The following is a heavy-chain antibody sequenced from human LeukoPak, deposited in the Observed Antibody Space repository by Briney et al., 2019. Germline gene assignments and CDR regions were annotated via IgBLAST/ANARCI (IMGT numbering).Heavy chain of an antibody. CDR3: ARSVGYDWDWFDP. CDR2: IIHIFGTA. V-gene: IGHV1-69*13. Sequence: ASVKVSCKASGGTFSSYAISWVRQAPGQGLEWMGGIIHIFGTANYAQKFQGRVTITADESTSTAYMELSSLRSEDTAVYYCARSVGYDWDWFDPWGQGTLVTVSS. J-gene: IGHJ5*02. CDR1: GGTFSSYA. D-gene: IGHD5-12*01.